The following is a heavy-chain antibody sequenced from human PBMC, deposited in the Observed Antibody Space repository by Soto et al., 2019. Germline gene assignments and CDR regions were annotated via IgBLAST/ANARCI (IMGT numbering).Heavy chain of an antibody. Sequence: QVQLVQSGAEVKKPGASVKVSCKTSGYIFTAYSMYWVRQAPGQGLEWMGVVNPSGGSAHYAQSFEGRVTLTRDTSTSTFYMELSSLRSEDTAVYYCAREENCRGGTCYSEYFHHWGQGTLGTDSS. CDR2: VNPSGGSA. J-gene: IGHJ1*01. V-gene: IGHV1-46*01. CDR1: GYIFTAYS. CDR3: AREENCRGGTCYSEYFHH. D-gene: IGHD2-15*01.